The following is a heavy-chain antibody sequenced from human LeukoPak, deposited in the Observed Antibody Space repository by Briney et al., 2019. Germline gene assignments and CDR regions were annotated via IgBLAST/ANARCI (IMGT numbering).Heavy chain of an antibody. V-gene: IGHV3-66*02. CDR3: ARDSSTDLFDI. D-gene: IGHD2-15*01. CDR1: GFTVSRNH. CDR2: IYSGGTT. J-gene: IGHJ3*02. Sequence: PGGSLRLSCAASGFTVSRNHMNWVRQAPGKGLEWVSDIYSGGTTYYADTAKGRFTISRDSSKKTLYLQMNGLRTEDTAVYYCARDSSTDLFDIWGQGTMVTVSS.